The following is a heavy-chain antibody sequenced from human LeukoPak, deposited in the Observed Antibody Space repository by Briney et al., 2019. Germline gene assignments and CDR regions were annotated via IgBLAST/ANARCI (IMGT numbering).Heavy chain of an antibody. D-gene: IGHD1-7*01. CDR3: AKVAVRKTNYMDV. J-gene: IGHJ6*03. CDR1: GFTFSSYS. Sequence: GGSLRLSCAASGFTFSSYSMNWVRQAPGKGLEWVSSISSSSSYIYYADSVKGRFTISRDNSKNTLYLQMNSLRAEDTAVYYCAKVAVRKTNYMDVWGKGTTVTISS. CDR2: ISSSSSYI. V-gene: IGHV3-21*04.